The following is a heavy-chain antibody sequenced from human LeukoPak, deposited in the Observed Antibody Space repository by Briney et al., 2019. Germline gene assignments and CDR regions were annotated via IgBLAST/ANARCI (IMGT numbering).Heavy chain of an antibody. J-gene: IGHJ6*03. D-gene: IGHD5-12*01. CDR3: ARDALVATAYYYYYYMDV. CDR2: ISSNGGST. Sequence: GGSLRLSCAASGFTFSSYAMHWVRQAPGKGLEYVSAISSNGGSTYYANSVKGRFTISRDNSKNTLYLQMGSLRAEDMAVYYCARDALVATAYYYYYYMDVWGKGTTVTISS. V-gene: IGHV3-64*01. CDR1: GFTFSSYA.